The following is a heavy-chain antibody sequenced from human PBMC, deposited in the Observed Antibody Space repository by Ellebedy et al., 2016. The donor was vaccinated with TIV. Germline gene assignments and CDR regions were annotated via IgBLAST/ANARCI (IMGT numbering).Heavy chain of an antibody. CDR1: GFTFSNSW. D-gene: IGHD6-13*01. V-gene: IGHV3-7*01. CDR3: ARDAATGKTDY. CDR2: INQDGTEK. J-gene: IGHJ4*02. Sequence: PGGSLRLSCVASGFTFSNSWMSWVRQAPGKGLEWLANINQDGTEKNHVDSVKGRFTISRDNAKNSLYLQMNSLRADDTALYYCARDAATGKTDYWGQGTLVTVSS.